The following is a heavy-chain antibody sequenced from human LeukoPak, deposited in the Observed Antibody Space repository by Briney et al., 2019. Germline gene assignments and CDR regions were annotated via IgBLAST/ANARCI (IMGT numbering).Heavy chain of an antibody. J-gene: IGHJ3*02. V-gene: IGHV3-7*01. CDR3: ASLGYCSGGSCYHDAFDI. Sequence: GGSLRLSCAASGFTFSSYWMSWVRQAPGKGLEWVANIKQDGSEKYYADSVKGRFTISRDNAKNSLYLQMNSLRAEDTAVYYCASLGYCSGGSCYHDAFDIWGQGTMVTVSS. CDR1: GFTFSSYW. D-gene: IGHD2-15*01. CDR2: IKQDGSEK.